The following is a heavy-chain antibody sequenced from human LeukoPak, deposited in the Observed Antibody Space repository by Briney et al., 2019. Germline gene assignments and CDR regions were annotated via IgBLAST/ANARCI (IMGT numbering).Heavy chain of an antibody. CDR1: GFTFSNFW. J-gene: IGHJ4*02. CDR2: INEDGSEK. Sequence: GGSLRLSCAVSGFTFSNFWLSWVRQAPGKGLEWVANINEDGSEKYYVDSVKGRFTISRDNAKNSLYLQLNSLRAEDTGIYHCTGETYYFDHWGQGTLVTVSS. CDR3: TGETYYFDH. V-gene: IGHV3-7*01.